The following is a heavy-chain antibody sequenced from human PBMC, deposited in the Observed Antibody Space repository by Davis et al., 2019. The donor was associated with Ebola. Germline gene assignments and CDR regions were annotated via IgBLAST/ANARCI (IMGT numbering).Heavy chain of an antibody. CDR3: ARLTGDLIWYFDL. CDR2: IKQDGSEK. J-gene: IGHJ2*01. Sequence: GESLKISCAASGFTFSSYSMNWVRQAPGKGLEWVANIKQDGSEKYYVDSVKGRFTISRDNAKNSLYLQMNSLRAEDTAVYYCARLTGDLIWYFDLWGRGTLVTVSS. D-gene: IGHD7-27*01. CDR1: GFTFSSYS. V-gene: IGHV3-7*03.